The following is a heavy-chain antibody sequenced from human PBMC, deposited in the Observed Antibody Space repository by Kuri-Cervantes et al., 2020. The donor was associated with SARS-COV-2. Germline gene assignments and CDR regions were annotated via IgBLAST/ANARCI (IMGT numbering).Heavy chain of an antibody. Sequence: GGSLRLSCAASGFTFSSYWMSWVRQAPGKGLEWVANIKQDGSEKYYVDSVKGRFTISRDNAKNSLYLQMNSLRAEDTALYYCAKDRSPIYDYVWGSYDYWGQGTLVTVSS. CDR2: IKQDGSEK. V-gene: IGHV3-7*03. D-gene: IGHD3-16*01. CDR3: AKDRSPIYDYVWGSYDY. J-gene: IGHJ4*02. CDR1: GFTFSSYW.